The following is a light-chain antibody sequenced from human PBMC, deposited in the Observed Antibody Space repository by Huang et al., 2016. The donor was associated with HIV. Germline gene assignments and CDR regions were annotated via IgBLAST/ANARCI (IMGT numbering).Light chain of an antibody. Sequence: DIVITQSPDSLAVSLGERATINCKSSQSLLYNSNNKNSLAWFQQKPGQPPKLLIYWASTRESGGPDRFSGSGSGTDFTLTISSLQDEDVAVYYCQQYYSTPPWTFGQGTRVEIK. CDR1: QSLLYNSNNKNS. J-gene: IGKJ1*01. CDR3: QQYYSTPPWT. CDR2: WAS. V-gene: IGKV4-1*01.